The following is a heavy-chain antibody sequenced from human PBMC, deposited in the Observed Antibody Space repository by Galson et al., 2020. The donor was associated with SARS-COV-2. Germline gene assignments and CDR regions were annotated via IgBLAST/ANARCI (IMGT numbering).Heavy chain of an antibody. V-gene: IGHV1-18*04. Sequence: ASVKVSCKASGYTFTSYGIRWVRQAPGQGLEWMGWINAYNGNTNYAQKLQGRVTMTTDTSTSTAYMELRSLRSDDTAVYYCAREGGYYYDSSGVLDYWGQGTLVTVSS. CDR2: INAYNGNT. CDR3: AREGGYYYDSSGVLDY. D-gene: IGHD3-22*01. CDR1: GYTFTSYG. J-gene: IGHJ4*02.